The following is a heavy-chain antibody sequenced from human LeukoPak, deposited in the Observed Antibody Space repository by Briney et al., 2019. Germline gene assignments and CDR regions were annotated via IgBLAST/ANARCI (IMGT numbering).Heavy chain of an antibody. CDR1: GFTSSSYS. V-gene: IGHV3-21*01. J-gene: IGHJ4*02. D-gene: IGHD2-15*01. Sequence: AGGSLRLSCAASGFTSSSYSMNWVRQAPGKGLEWVSSISSSSSYIYYADSVKGRFTISRDNAKNSLYLQMNSLRAEDTAVYYCARDIGYCSGGSCYGIDYWGQGTLVTVSS. CDR3: ARDIGYCSGGSCYGIDY. CDR2: ISSSSSYI.